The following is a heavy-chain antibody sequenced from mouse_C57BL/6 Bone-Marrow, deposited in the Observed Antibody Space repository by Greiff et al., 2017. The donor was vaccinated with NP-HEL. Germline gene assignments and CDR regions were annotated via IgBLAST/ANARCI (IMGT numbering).Heavy chain of an antibody. V-gene: IGHV5-17*01. CDR3: ARIEIYYYGSSYAMDY. D-gene: IGHD1-1*01. Sequence: DVMLVESGGGLVKPGGSLKLSCAASGFTFSDYGMHWVRQAPEKGLEWVAYISSGSSTIYYADTVKGRFTISRDNAKNNLILQMTSLRSEDTAMYYCARIEIYYYGSSYAMDYWGQGTSVTVSS. CDR2: ISSGSSTI. J-gene: IGHJ4*01. CDR1: GFTFSDYG.